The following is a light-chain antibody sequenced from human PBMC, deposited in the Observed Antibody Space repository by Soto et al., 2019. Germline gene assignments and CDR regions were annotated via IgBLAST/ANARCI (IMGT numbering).Light chain of an antibody. J-gene: IGKJ1*01. CDR3: QQYSTYPWT. Sequence: DIQMTQPPSTLSASVGDRVTITCRASQTISTLLAWYQQRPGKAPNLLIYKASSLESGVPSRFSGSGSGTEFTLTISSLQPDDFATYFCQQYSTYPWTFGQGT. CDR2: KAS. CDR1: QTISTL. V-gene: IGKV1-5*03.